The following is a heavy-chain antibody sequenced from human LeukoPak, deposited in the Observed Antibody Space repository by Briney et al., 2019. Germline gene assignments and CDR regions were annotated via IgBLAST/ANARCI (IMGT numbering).Heavy chain of an antibody. V-gene: IGHV3-23*01. D-gene: IGHD3-10*01. CDR3: AKEGYYGSGRQYYYGMDV. J-gene: IGHJ6*02. CDR1: GFTFSSYA. CDR2: ISGSGGST. Sequence: GGSLRLSCAASGFTFSSYAMSWVRQAPGKGLEWVSAISGSGGSTYYADSVKGRFTISRDNSKNTLYLQMNSLRAEDTAVYYCAKEGYYGSGRQYYYGMDVWGQGTTVTVSS.